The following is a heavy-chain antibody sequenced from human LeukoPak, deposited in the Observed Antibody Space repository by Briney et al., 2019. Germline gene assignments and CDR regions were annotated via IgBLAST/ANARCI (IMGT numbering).Heavy chain of an antibody. V-gene: IGHV3-30*18. CDR3: AKELAVAGSFDF. Sequence: GGSLRLSCAASGFTFSTYGNHWVRQAPGKGLEWVAVISYDGRNTYYADSVKGRFTISRDNSRNTLYLQMNSLTVEDTAVYYCAKELAVAGSFDFWGQGTLVTVSS. D-gene: IGHD6-19*01. CDR1: GFTFSTYG. J-gene: IGHJ4*02. CDR2: ISYDGRNT.